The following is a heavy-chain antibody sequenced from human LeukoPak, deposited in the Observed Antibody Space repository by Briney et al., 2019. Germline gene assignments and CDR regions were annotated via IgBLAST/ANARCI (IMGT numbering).Heavy chain of an antibody. Sequence: GASVKVSCKASGYTFSIYGVSWVRQAPGQGLEWVAWISAYNGNTNYAQKFQGRVTMTTDTSTSTAHMELRSLRSDDTAVYYCARGGYSYGYMGYFDYWGQGTLVTVSS. V-gene: IGHV1-18*01. J-gene: IGHJ4*02. CDR3: ARGGYSYGYMGYFDY. D-gene: IGHD5-18*01. CDR2: ISAYNGNT. CDR1: GYTFSIYG.